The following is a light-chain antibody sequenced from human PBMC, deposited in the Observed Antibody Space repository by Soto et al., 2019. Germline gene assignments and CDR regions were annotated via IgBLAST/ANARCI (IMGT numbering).Light chain of an antibody. CDR2: EGN. Sequence: QSALTQPASVSGSPGQSITISCTYNLVSWYQQHPGKDPKLMIYEGNKRPSGVSNRSSGSKSGNTASLTISGLQPEDEADYCCCSYAGQRVVFGGGTKLTVL. V-gene: IGLV2-23*01. CDR1: NL. J-gene: IGLJ2*01. CDR3: CSYAGQRVV.